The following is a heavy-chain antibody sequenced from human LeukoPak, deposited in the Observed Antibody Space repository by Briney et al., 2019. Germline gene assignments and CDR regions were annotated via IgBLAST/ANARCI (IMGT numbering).Heavy chain of an antibody. D-gene: IGHD3-3*01. J-gene: IGHJ5*02. CDR3: AMTIFGVVIIAGWFHP. CDR1: GGTFSSYT. V-gene: IGHV1-69*02. CDR2: IIPILGIA. Sequence: GASVKVSCKASGGTFSSYTISWVRQAPGQGLEWMGRIIPILGIANYAQKFQGRVTITADKSTSTAYMELSSLRSEDTAVYYCAMTIFGVVIIAGWFHPWGQGTLVTVSS.